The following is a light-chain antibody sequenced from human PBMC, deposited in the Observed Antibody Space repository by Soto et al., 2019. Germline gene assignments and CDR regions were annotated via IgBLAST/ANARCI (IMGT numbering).Light chain of an antibody. CDR2: AAS. CDR1: QSVSGW. J-gene: IGKJ1*01. Sequence: DIQMTQSPSTLSASVGDRLTITCRASQSVSGWLAWYQQKPGKAPNLLIYAASNLGSGVPSRFSASGSGTEFALTISSLQPDDFATYYCQQYDTYPWTFGQGTKVEIK. CDR3: QQYDTYPWT. V-gene: IGKV1-5*01.